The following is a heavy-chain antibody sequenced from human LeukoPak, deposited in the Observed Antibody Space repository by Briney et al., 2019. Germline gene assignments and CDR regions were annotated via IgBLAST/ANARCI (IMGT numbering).Heavy chain of an antibody. CDR1: GFTFDDYA. CDR3: AKDLAGYGGNYFDY. V-gene: IGHV3-9*01. Sequence: PGRSLRLSCAASGFTFDDYAMHWVRQAPGKGLEWVSGISWNSGSIGYADSVKGRFTISRDNAKNSLYLQMNSLRAEDTALHYCAKDLAGYGGNYFDYWGQGTLVTVSS. CDR2: ISWNSGSI. J-gene: IGHJ4*02. D-gene: IGHD4-23*01.